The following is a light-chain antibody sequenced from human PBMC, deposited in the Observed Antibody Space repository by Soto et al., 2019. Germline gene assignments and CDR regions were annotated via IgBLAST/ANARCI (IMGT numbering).Light chain of an antibody. J-gene: IGLJ1*01. CDR1: SSDVGSYNF. Sequence: QSVLTQPASVSGSPGQSITISCTGSSSDVGSYNFVSWYQQHPGKAPKLIIYEGTKRPSGVSNRFSGSKSGNTASLTISGLQAEDEADYYCCSYAGSRTVVFGTGTKGTVL. CDR3: CSYAGSRTVV. CDR2: EGT. V-gene: IGLV2-23*01.